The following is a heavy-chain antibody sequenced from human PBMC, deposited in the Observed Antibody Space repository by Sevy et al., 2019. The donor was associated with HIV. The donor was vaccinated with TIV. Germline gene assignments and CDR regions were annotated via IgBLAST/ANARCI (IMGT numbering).Heavy chain of an antibody. CDR2: ISAYTGDT. Sequence: AAVKVSCKTSGYSFNMYGISWVRQAPRQGLERMGWISAYTGDTDYRQMFRGRVTMTTDASTNTAYMELRRLTSDDTAVYYCARHRPQGVVIIPGSGYHYGADFWGQGTMVTVSS. CDR1: GYSFNMYG. D-gene: IGHD3-3*01. J-gene: IGHJ6*02. V-gene: IGHV1-18*01. CDR3: ARHRPQGVVIIPGSGYHYGADF.